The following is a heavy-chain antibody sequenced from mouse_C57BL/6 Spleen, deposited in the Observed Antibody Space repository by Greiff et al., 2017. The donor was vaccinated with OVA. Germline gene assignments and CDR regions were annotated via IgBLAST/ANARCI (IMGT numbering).Heavy chain of an antibody. CDR3: ARGATVVANYWYFDV. V-gene: IGHV1-53*01. CDR2: INPSNGGT. D-gene: IGHD1-1*01. J-gene: IGHJ1*03. CDR1: GYTFTSYW. Sequence: QVQLQQPGTELVKPGASVKLSCKASGYTFTSYWMHWVKQRPGQGLEWIGNINPSNGGTNYNEKFKSKATLTVDKSSSTAYMQLSSLTSEDSAVYDCARGATVVANYWYFDVWGTGTTVTVSS.